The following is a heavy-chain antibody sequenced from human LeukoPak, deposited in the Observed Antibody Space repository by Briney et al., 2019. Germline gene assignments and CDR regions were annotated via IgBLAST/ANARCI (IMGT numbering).Heavy chain of an antibody. CDR1: GGSISSSSYY. J-gene: IGHJ4*02. D-gene: IGHD1-26*01. CDR2: IYYSGST. CDR3: ARQGIAGATSDPPLDY. Sequence: SETLSLTCTVSGGSISSSSYYWGWIRQPPGKGLEWIGSIYYSGSTYYNPSLKSRVTISVDTSKNQFSLKLSSVTAADTAVYYCARQGIAGATSDPPLDYWGQGTLVTVSS. V-gene: IGHV4-39*01.